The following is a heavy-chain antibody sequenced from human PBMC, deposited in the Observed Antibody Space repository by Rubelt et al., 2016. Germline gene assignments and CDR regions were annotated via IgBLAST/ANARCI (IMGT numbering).Heavy chain of an antibody. D-gene: IGHD3-3*01. CDR3: AGGFWSGRNYYYYGMDV. CDR2: IRYDGSNK. V-gene: IGHV3-33*01. Sequence: GGSLRLSCAASGFTFNSHGMHWVRQAPGKGLEWVAFIRYDGSNKYYPNSVKGRFTIARDNSKNTLYLQMDSLRAEDTAVYYCAGGFWSGRNYYYYGMDVWGQGTTVTVSS. CDR1: GFTFNSHG. J-gene: IGHJ6*02.